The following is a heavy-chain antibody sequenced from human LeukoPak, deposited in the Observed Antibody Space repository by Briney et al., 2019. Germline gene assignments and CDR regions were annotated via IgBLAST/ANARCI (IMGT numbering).Heavy chain of an antibody. V-gene: IGHV4-39*01. J-gene: IGHJ4*02. CDR3: AKRAYGTGFGY. CDR1: GASISTSGYW. Sequence: SETLSLTCTVSGASISTSGYWWGWIRQPPGKGLEWIGTIYDSGSTFYNPSLKSLVTISADTSKSQFSLKLNSVTAADTAVYHCAKRAYGTGFGYWGQGILVTVSS. CDR2: IYDSGST. D-gene: IGHD3/OR15-3a*01.